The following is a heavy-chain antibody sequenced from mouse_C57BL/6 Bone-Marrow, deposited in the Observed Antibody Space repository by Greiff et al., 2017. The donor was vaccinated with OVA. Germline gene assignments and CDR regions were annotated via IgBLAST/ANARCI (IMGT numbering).Heavy chain of an antibody. V-gene: IGHV1-63*01. CDR2: IYPGGGYT. CDR1: GYTFTNYW. CDR3: ARGATVGPYFDY. J-gene: IGHJ2*01. D-gene: IGHD1-1*01. Sequence: QVQLQQSGAELVRPGTSVKMSCKASGYTFTNYWIGWEKQRPGHGLEWIGDIYPGGGYTNYNEKFKGKATLTADKSSSTAYMQFSSLTSEDSAIYYCARGATVGPYFDYWGQGTTLTVSS.